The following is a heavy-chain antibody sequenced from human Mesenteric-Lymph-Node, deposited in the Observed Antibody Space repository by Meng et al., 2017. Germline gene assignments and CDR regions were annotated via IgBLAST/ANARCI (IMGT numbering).Heavy chain of an antibody. CDR1: GFTFASCA. CDR3: FWLGESHN. V-gene: IGHV3-30*03. Sequence: VQLVESGGGVVQPGRSLRLSCAASGFTFASCAMHWVRQAPGKGLEWVAVILYDGSNKFYADSVKGRFTISRDNSMNTMYLQMNSLRPEDTAVYYCFWLGESHNWGQGALVTVSS. CDR2: ILYDGSNK. D-gene: IGHD3-10*01. J-gene: IGHJ4*02.